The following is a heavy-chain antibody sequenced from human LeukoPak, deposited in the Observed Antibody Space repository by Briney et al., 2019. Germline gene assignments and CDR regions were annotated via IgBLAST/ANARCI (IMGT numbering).Heavy chain of an antibody. CDR1: GFTFSSYW. D-gene: IGHD5-24*01. CDR2: IFHGGST. CDR3: ARDQMTRSWYFDL. J-gene: IGHJ2*01. Sequence: GSLRLSCAASGFTFSSYWMSWVRQAPGKGLEWIGEIFHGGSTDYNPSLKGRVTISIDKSGNQFSLKLNFVTAADTAVYYCARDQMTRSWYFDLWGRGALVTVSS. V-gene: IGHV4-4*02.